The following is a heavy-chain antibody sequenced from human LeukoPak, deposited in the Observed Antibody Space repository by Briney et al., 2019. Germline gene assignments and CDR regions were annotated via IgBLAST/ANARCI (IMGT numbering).Heavy chain of an antibody. CDR1: GGSISSGGYY. D-gene: IGHD3-22*01. V-gene: IGHV4-31*03. Sequence: SQTLSLTCTVSGGSISSGGYYWSWIRQHPGKGLEWIGYIYYSGSTYYNPSLKSRVTISVDTSKNQFSLKLSSVTAADTAVYYRASVFGSYYDSSGYYNYEYFQHWGQGTLVTVSS. CDR2: IYYSGST. CDR3: ASVFGSYYDSSGYYNYEYFQH. J-gene: IGHJ1*01.